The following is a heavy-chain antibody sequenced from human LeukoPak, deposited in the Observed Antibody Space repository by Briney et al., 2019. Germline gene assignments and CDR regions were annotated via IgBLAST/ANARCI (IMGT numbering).Heavy chain of an antibody. V-gene: IGHV1-69*05. CDR1: GGTFSSYA. CDR3: ARTPYGSGWPQKRGYYYYYMDV. CDR2: IIPIFGTA. J-gene: IGHJ6*03. Sequence: ASVKVSCKASGGTFSSYAISWVRQAPGQGLEWMGGIIPIFGTANYAQKFQGRVTITTDESTSTAYMELSSLRSEDTAVYYCARTPYGSGWPQKRGYYYYYMDVWGKGTTVTVSS. D-gene: IGHD6-19*01.